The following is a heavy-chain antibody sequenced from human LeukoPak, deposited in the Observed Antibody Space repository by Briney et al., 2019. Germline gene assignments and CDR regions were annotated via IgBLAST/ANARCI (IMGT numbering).Heavy chain of an antibody. J-gene: IGHJ4*02. CDR2: IYHSGST. D-gene: IGHD5-12*01. V-gene: IGHV4-30-2*01. CDR3: ARVGYGSQYYFDY. Sequence: SETLSLTCTVSGGSISSGGYYWSWIRQPPGKGLEWIGYIYHSGSTYYNPSLKSRVTISVDRSKNQFSLKLSSVTAADTAVYYCARVGYGSQYYFDYWGQGTLVTVSS. CDR1: GGSISSGGYY.